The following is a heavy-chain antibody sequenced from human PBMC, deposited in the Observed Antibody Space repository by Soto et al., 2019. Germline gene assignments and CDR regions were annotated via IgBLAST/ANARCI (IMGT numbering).Heavy chain of an antibody. CDR3: AREWLVHWFDP. CDR2: TYYRSKWYN. Sequence: ILSLTCTVSGGSISSYYWSWIRQSPSRGLEWLGRTYYRSKWYNDYAVSVKSRITINPDTSKNQFSLQLNSVTPEDTAVYYCAREWLVHWFDPWGQGTLVTVSS. J-gene: IGHJ5*02. D-gene: IGHD6-19*01. V-gene: IGHV6-1*01. CDR1: GGSISSYY.